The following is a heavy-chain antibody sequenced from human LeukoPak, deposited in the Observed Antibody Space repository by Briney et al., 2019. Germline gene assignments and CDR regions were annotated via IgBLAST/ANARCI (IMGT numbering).Heavy chain of an antibody. CDR2: INHSGST. D-gene: IGHD4-17*01. CDR1: GGSFSGYF. CDR3: ARRVTTRLPFRY. Sequence: PSETLSLTCAVYGGSFSGYFWNWIRQPPGKGLEWIGEINHSGSTNYNPSLKSRVTISVDTSKNQFSLKLTSVTAADTAVYYCARRVTTRLPFRYWGQGTLVTVSS. V-gene: IGHV4-34*01. J-gene: IGHJ4*02.